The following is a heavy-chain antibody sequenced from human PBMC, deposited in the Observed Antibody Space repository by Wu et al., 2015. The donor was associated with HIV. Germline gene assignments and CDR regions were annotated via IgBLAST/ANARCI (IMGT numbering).Heavy chain of an antibody. V-gene: IGHV1-2*02. CDR2: INANSGRT. CDR3: ARGDRFYDILTGYSKNWFDP. CDR1: GYTFTAYN. D-gene: IGHD3-9*01. Sequence: QVQLVQSGAEMKKPGASVKVSCTASGYTFTAYNVHWVRQVPGQGLEWMGNINANSGRTKYAENFQGRVAMTRDTSGNTVYMELKTLRYDDTAVYFCARGDRFYDILTGYSKNWFDPWGQGTLVSVSS. J-gene: IGHJ5*02.